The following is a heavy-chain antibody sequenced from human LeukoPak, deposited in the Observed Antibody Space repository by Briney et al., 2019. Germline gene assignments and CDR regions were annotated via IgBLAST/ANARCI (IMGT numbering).Heavy chain of an antibody. Sequence: GGSLRLSCAASGFTFSIYDINWVRQAPGKGLEWVSVISSTGASTYYADSVKGRFTISRDNSKNTLYLQMSSPRAEDTAVYCCARDGGTRRFDSWGQGTLVTVSS. CDR3: ARDGGTRRFDS. V-gene: IGHV3-23*01. CDR2: ISSTGAST. J-gene: IGHJ4*02. D-gene: IGHD3-3*01. CDR1: GFTFSIYD.